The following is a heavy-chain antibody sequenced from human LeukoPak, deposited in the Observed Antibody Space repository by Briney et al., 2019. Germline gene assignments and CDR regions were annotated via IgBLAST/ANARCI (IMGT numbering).Heavy chain of an antibody. CDR3: AKDQNTVATAPFDY. V-gene: IGHV3-23*01. J-gene: IGHJ4*02. CDR2: INSAGST. CDR1: GFTFSSYA. Sequence: GSLRLSCAASGFTFSSYAMSWVRQAPGKGLEWVSAINSAGSTYYGDSVRGRFTISRDNSKNVLHLRMNSLRAEDTALYYCAKDQNTVATAPFDYWGLGTLVTVSS. D-gene: IGHD4-17*01.